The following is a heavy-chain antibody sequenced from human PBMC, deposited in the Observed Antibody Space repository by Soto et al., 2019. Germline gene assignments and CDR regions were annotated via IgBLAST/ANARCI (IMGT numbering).Heavy chain of an antibody. J-gene: IGHJ4*02. CDR1: VGTFTSNNW. V-gene: IGHV4-4*02. CDR2: IYRTGST. D-gene: IGHD1-7*01. Sequence: LSLTCAVSVGTFTSNNWWTWVRQPPGQGLEWIGEIYRTGSTNYNPSLKSRVTISLDKSENQFSLKVTSLTAADTAVYYCASRDPGTSVDYWGQGTLVTVS. CDR3: ASRDPGTSVDY.